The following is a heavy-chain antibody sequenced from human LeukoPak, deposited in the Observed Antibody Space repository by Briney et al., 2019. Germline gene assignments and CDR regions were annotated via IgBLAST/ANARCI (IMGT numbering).Heavy chain of an antibody. Sequence: ASVKVSCKASGYTFTGYYMHWVRQAPGQGLEWMGWINPNSGGTNYAQKFQGRVTMTRDTSISTAYMELSRLRSDDTAVYYCARGGRIVVVRAAIHYWGQGTLVTVSS. CDR3: ARGGRIVVVRAAIHY. D-gene: IGHD2-2*01. V-gene: IGHV1-2*02. CDR1: GYTFTGYY. J-gene: IGHJ4*02. CDR2: INPNSGGT.